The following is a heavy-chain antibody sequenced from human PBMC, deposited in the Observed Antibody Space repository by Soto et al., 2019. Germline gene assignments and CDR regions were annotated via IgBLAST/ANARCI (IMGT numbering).Heavy chain of an antibody. J-gene: IGHJ5*02. D-gene: IGHD3-9*01. V-gene: IGHV1-18*04. CDR1: GYTFTSYG. CDR3: LKAENGIRDFDWFSRGGADWFDP. CDR2: ISAYNGNT. Sequence: GASVKVSCKASGYTFTSYGISWVRQAPGQGLEWMGWISAYNGNTNYAQKFQGRVTMTRNTSISTAYMELSSLRSEDTAVYFFLKAENGIRDFDWFSRGGADWFDPWGQGTLVTVSS.